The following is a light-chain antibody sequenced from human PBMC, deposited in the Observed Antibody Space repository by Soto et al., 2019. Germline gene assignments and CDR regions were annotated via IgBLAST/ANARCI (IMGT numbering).Light chain of an antibody. Sequence: QSVLTQPPSASGSPGQSVTISCTGTSSDVGGYNYVSWYQHHPGKAPKLMIYEGSKRPSGVSNRFSGSKSGNTASLTISGLQAEDEAYYYCWSYAGNTIFVFGGGTKLTVL. J-gene: IGLJ2*01. CDR2: EGS. CDR3: WSYAGNTIFV. CDR1: SSDVGGYNY. V-gene: IGLV2-8*01.